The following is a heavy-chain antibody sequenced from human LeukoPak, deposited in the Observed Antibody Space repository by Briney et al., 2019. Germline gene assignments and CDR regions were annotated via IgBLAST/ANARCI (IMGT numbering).Heavy chain of an antibody. J-gene: IGHJ4*02. CDR1: GGSISSGGYY. CDR2: IYYTGST. Sequence: SETLSLTCTVSGGSISSGGYYWSWIRQHPGKGLEWLGFIYYTGSTNYNPSLKSRVTISVDTSKNQFSLKLTSVTAADTAVYYCARTYCSATACPFDYWGQGTLVTVSS. CDR3: ARTYCSATACPFDY. D-gene: IGHD2-15*01. V-gene: IGHV4-61*08.